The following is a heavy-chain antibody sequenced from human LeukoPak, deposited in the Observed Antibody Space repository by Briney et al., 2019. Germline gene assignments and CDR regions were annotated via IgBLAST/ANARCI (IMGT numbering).Heavy chain of an antibody. Sequence: GASVKVSCKASGYTFTSYYMHWVRQAPGQGLEWMGIINPSGGSTSYAQKFQGRVTMTRDTSTSTVYMELGSLRSEDTAVYYCARALLWFGEIDAFDIWGQGTMVTVSS. CDR1: GYTFTSYY. D-gene: IGHD3-10*01. CDR3: ARALLWFGEIDAFDI. J-gene: IGHJ3*02. CDR2: INPSGGST. V-gene: IGHV1-46*01.